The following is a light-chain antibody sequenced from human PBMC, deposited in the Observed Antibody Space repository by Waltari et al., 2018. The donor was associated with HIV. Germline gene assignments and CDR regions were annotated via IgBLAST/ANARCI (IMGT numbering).Light chain of an antibody. Sequence: SSELTQDPAVSVALGQTVRITCQGDSLRSYYASWYQQKPGQAPVLVIYGKNNRPSGIPDRVSGSSSGNTASLTITGAQAEDEADYYCNSRDSSCNHPVCGGGTKLTVL. CDR1: SLRSYY. V-gene: IGLV3-19*01. CDR3: NSRDSSCNHPV. CDR2: GKN. J-gene: IGLJ2*01.